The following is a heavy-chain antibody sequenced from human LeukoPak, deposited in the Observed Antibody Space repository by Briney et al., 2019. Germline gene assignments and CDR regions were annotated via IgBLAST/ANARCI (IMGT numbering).Heavy chain of an antibody. CDR2: ISGSGGIT. Sequence: GGSLRLSCAASGFTFSSYGMHWVRQAPGKGPQWVSAISGSGGITYYADSVKGRFAISRDNSKNTLYLQMNSLRAEDTALYYCAKGGYCSGGTCYPMDVWGQGTTVTVSS. J-gene: IGHJ6*02. CDR3: AKGGYCSGGTCYPMDV. D-gene: IGHD2-15*01. V-gene: IGHV3-23*01. CDR1: GFTFSSYG.